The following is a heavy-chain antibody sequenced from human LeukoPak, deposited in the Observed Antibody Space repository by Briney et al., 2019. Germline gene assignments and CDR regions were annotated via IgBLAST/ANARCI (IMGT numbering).Heavy chain of an antibody. CDR2: INHSGST. Sequence: PSETLSLTCAVYGGSFSGYYWSWIRQPPAMGLEWIGEINHSGSTNYNPSLKSRVTISVDTSKNQFSLKLSSVTAADTAVYYCARPRIVGAPGYFQHWGQGTLVTVSS. CDR3: ARPRIVGAPGYFQH. J-gene: IGHJ1*01. V-gene: IGHV4-34*01. D-gene: IGHD1-26*01. CDR1: GGSFSGYY.